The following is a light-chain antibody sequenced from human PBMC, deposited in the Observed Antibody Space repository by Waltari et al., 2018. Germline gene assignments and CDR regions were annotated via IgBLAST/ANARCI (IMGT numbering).Light chain of an antibody. J-gene: IGLJ2*01. CDR2: EDK. CDR3: QSYDITNVI. V-gene: IGLV6-57*03. Sequence: FLLTHPHSVSGSPGETVTISCTRTSGSIAGDYVQWYQRRPGSAPIAVIYEDKIRPSGVPDRFSGSIDRSSNSASLTISGLRPEDEADYFCQSYDITNVIFGGGTKVNVL. CDR1: SGSIAGDY.